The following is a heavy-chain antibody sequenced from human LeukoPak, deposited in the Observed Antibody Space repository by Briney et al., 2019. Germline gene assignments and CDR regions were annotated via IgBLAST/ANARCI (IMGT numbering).Heavy chain of an antibody. Sequence: SETLSLTCTVSGGSLSSGDYYWSWIPPPPGKGLERIGYIYYSGSTYYNPSLKSRVTISVDTSKNQFSLKLSSVTAADTAVYYCARSDSGYDDRDAFDIWGQGTMVTVSS. CDR2: IYYSGST. CDR1: GGSLSSGDYY. CDR3: ARSDSGYDDRDAFDI. D-gene: IGHD5-12*01. V-gene: IGHV4-30-4*08. J-gene: IGHJ3*02.